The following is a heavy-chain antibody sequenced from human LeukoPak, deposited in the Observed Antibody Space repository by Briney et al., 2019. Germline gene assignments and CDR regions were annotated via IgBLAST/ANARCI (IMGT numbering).Heavy chain of an antibody. CDR1: GFTLSSYE. D-gene: IGHD6-19*01. J-gene: IGHJ4*02. CDR2: IGYGGSDT. Sequence: PGGSLRLSCTVSGFTLSSYEMTWFRQAPGKGLEWVSSIGYGGSDTHYAESVKGRFTISRDNSKSTLYLQLNSLRADDTAVYYCTRSSGWYGISWGQGTLVTVSS. CDR3: TRSSGWYGIS. V-gene: IGHV3-23*01.